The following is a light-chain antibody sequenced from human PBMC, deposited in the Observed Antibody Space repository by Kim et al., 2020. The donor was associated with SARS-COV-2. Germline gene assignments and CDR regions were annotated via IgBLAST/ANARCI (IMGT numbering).Light chain of an antibody. CDR2: RDT. CDR1: NIGSKI. J-gene: IGLJ3*02. CDR3: QVWDSNTWV. V-gene: IGLV3-9*01. Sequence: SYELTQPLSVSVALGQTATITCGASNIGSKIVHWYQQTPGQAPVMVIDRDTNRPSGIPERFSGSTSGNTATLTINRAQAGDEADYYCQVWDSNTWVFGGGTQLTVL.